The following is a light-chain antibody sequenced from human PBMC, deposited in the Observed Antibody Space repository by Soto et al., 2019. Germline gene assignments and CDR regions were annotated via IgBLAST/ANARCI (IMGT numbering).Light chain of an antibody. CDR1: QSISSW. CDR3: QQYNSPGT. V-gene: IGKV1-5*01. J-gene: IGKJ3*01. CDR2: DAS. Sequence: DIQMTQSPSTLSASVGDRVTITCRASQSISSWLAWYQQKPGQAPKLLIYDASSLESGVPSRFSSSGSGIEFTLTISSLQPDDFATYYCQQYNSPGTFGPGTKVDIQ.